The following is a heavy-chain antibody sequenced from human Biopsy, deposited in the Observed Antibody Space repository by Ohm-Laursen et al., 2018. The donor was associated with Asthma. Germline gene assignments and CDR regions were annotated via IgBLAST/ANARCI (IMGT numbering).Heavy chain of an antibody. CDR1: GFTFYNSA. Sequence: SVKVSCKTSGFTFYNSAVQWARQARGQGLEWMGMNAVGRGKTIYAQSFQDRVTFTRDLSTGTASMELSSLRTEDKAVYYCAAATVIVSAAVAGYHYYYNMDVWGQGTTVIVSS. CDR3: AAATVIVSAAVAGYHYYYNMDV. V-gene: IGHV1-58*01. D-gene: IGHD3-22*01. J-gene: IGHJ6*02. CDR2: NAVGRGKT.